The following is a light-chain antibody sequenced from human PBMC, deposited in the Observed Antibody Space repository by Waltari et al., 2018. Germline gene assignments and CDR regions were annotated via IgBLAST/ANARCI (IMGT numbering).Light chain of an antibody. J-gene: IGKJ4*01. V-gene: IGKV4-1*01. CDR3: QQYYSIPLT. CDR1: QSVLYSSNNKNY. Sequence: DIVMTQSADSLAVSLGERATINCKSSQSVLYSSNNKNYLAWYQQKPGQPPKLLIYWASTRESGVPDRLTGSGFGTDFTLTISSLQAEDVAVYYCQQYYSIPLTFGGGPTVEIK. CDR2: WAS.